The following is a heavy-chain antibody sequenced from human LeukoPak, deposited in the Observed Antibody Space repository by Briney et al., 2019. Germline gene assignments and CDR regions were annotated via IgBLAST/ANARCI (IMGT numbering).Heavy chain of an antibody. V-gene: IGHV3-9*01. J-gene: IGHJ4*02. CDR3: AKDHIILGTMVRGVIPDY. Sequence: GGSLRLSCAASGFTFSSYAMHWVRQAPGKGLEWVSGISWNSGSIGYADSVKGRFTISRDNAKNSLYLQMNSLRAEDTALYYCAKDHIILGTMVRGVIPDYWGQGTLVTVSS. CDR1: GFTFSSYA. D-gene: IGHD3-10*01. CDR2: ISWNSGSI.